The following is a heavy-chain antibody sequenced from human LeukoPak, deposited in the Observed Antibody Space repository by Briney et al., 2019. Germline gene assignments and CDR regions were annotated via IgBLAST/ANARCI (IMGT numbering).Heavy chain of an antibody. CDR2: IYHSGGT. V-gene: IGHV4-31*02. CDR3: ARNNPFCGTCYERYYDL. CDR1: GFTFSTSE. D-gene: IGHD1-26*01. Sequence: LRLSCAVSGFTFSTSEMHWVRQHPEKGLEWIGYIYHSGGTFYNPSLRSRLTISIDTSKNQFSLKLTSVTAADTAVYYCARNNPFCGTCYERYYDLWGRGTLVTVSS. J-gene: IGHJ2*01.